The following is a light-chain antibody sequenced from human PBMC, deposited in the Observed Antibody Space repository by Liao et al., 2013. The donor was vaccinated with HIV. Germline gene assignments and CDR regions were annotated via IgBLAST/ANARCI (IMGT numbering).Light chain of an antibody. CDR3: QAWDSSTSVV. CDR1: RIGSKS. Sequence: SYALTQPPSVSVAPGGTASITCGGNRIGSKSVHWYQQKPGQAPVLAMHYDNDRPSGIPGRFSGSNSGNTATLTISGTQAMDEADYYCQAWDSSTSVVFGGGTKLTVL. CDR2: YDN. V-gene: IGLV3-21*01. J-gene: IGLJ2*01.